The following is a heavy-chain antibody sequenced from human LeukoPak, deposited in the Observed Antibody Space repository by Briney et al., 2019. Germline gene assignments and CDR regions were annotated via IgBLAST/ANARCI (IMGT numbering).Heavy chain of an antibody. Sequence: PGGSLRLSCAASGFTFSSYGMHWVRQAPGKGLEWVAFIRYDGSNKYYADSVKGRFTFSRDNSKNTLYLQMNSLRAEDTAVYYCAKDPSFRPGYFDYWGQGTLVTVSS. V-gene: IGHV3-30*02. CDR3: AKDPSFRPGYFDY. CDR2: IRYDGSNK. CDR1: GFTFSSYG. J-gene: IGHJ4*02.